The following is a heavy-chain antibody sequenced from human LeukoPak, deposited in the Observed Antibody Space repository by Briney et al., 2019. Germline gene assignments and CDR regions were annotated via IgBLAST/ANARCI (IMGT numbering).Heavy chain of an antibody. D-gene: IGHD3-10*01. CDR1: GFTFSSYW. Sequence: GGSLRLSCAASGFTFSSYWMSWVGQAPGKGREWVANIKQDGSEKYYVDSVKGRFTISRDNAKNSLYLQMNSLRAEDTAVYYCARGAYGSGSYYIFWGQGTLVTVSS. J-gene: IGHJ4*02. V-gene: IGHV3-7*04. CDR2: IKQDGSEK. CDR3: ARGAYGSGSYYIF.